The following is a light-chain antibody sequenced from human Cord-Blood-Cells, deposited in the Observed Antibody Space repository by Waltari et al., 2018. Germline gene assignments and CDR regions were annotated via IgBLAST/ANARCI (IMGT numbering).Light chain of an antibody. J-gene: IGLJ2*01. CDR3: QAWDSSVV. CDR1: KLGDKY. CDR2: QDS. Sequence: SYALTQPPSVSVSPGQTASITCSGDKLGDKYACWYQQKPRQSPVLVIYQDSKRPSGIPERFSGSNSGNPATLTISGTQAMDEADYYCQAWDSSVVFGGGTKLTVL. V-gene: IGLV3-1*01.